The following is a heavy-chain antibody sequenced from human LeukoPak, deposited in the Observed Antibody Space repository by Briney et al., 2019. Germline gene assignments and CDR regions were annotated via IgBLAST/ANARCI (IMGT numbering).Heavy chain of an antibody. CDR1: GYSISSGYY. D-gene: IGHD4-17*01. V-gene: IGHV4-38-2*02. CDR2: IYHSGST. J-gene: IGHJ2*01. Sequence: SETLSLTCTVSGYSISSGYYWGWIRQPPGKGLEWIGSIYHSGSTYYNPSLKSRATISVDTSKNQFSLKLSSVTAADTAVYYCARGGYGDYRAYWYFDLWGRGTLVTVSS. CDR3: ARGGYGDYRAYWYFDL.